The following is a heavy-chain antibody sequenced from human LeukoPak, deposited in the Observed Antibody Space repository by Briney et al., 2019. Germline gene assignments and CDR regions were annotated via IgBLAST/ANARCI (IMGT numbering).Heavy chain of an antibody. V-gene: IGHV3-23*01. CDR3: AGDFEFETGHYY. CDR2: ISGSGGST. Sequence: GGSLRLSCAASGFTFDIYAMSWVRQAPGKGLEWVSAISGSGGSTYYADSVKGRFTISRDNSKNTLYLQMNSLRAEDTAVYYCAGDFEFETGHYYWGQGALVTVSS. CDR1: GFTFDIYA. J-gene: IGHJ4*02. D-gene: IGHD3-9*01.